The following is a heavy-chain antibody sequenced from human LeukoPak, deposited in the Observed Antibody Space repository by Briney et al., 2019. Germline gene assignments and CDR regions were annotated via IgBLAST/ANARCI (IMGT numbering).Heavy chain of an antibody. CDR2: IYHSGST. CDR3: ARGPGYYGSGSYYRQWYFDL. V-gene: IGHV4-38-2*01. CDR1: GYSTSGGYY. Sequence: SETPSLTSAVPGYSTSGGYYWVWTPQPPGTGLEWIGSIYHSGSTYYNPSLKSRVTISVDTSKNQFSLKLTSVTAADTAVYYCARGPGYYGSGSYYRQWYFDLWGRGTLVTVSS. J-gene: IGHJ2*01. D-gene: IGHD3-10*01.